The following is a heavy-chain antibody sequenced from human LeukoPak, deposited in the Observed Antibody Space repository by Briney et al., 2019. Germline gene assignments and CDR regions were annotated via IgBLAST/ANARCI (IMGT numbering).Heavy chain of an antibody. CDR2: IKSKTDGGTT. D-gene: IGHD3-9*01. CDR1: GFTFSNAW. Sequence: GGSLRLSCAASGFTFSNAWMSWVRQAPGKGLEWVGRIKSKTDGGTTDYAAPVKGRFTISRDDSKNTLYLQMNSLKTEDTAVYYCTTLYDISTGYYPRWGQGTLVTVSS. CDR3: TTLYDISTGYYPR. V-gene: IGHV3-15*01. J-gene: IGHJ4*02.